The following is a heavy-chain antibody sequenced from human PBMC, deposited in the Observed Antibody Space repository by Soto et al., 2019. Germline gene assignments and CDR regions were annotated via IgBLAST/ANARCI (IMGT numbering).Heavy chain of an antibody. J-gene: IGHJ6*02. Sequence: ASVKVSCKASGYTFTSYYMHWVRQAPGQGLEWMGIINPSGGSTSYAQKFQGRGTMTRDTSTSTVYMELSSLRSEDTAVYYCARVPTVTPYYYYGMDVWGQGTTVNVSS. CDR2: INPSGGST. V-gene: IGHV1-46*01. CDR3: ARVPTVTPYYYYGMDV. D-gene: IGHD4-17*01. CDR1: GYTFTSYY.